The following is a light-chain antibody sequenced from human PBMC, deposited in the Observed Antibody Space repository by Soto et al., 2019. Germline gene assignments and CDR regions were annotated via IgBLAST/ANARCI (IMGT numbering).Light chain of an antibody. J-gene: IGKJ5*01. CDR2: GAS. Sequence: EIVMTQSPATLSVSPGERATLSCRASQSVRSNLAWYQQKPGQAPRHLMYGASTRATGIPARFSGSGSGTEFTLTISSLQSEDFAVYHCQQYNNWPAITFGQGTRLEIK. V-gene: IGKV3D-15*01. CDR3: QQYNNWPAIT. CDR1: QSVRSN.